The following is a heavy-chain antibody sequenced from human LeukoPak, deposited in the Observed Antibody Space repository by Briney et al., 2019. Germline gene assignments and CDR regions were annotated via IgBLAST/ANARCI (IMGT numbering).Heavy chain of an antibody. V-gene: IGHV4-34*01. CDR3: ARGRTVRGVIKFYYYMDV. Sequence: PSETLSLTCAVYGGPFSGYYWSWIRQPPGKGLEWIGESNQRGSSNYNPSLKSRVTISVDTSKNQFSLKLSSVTAADTAVYYCARGRTVRGVIKFYYYMDVWGKGTTVTVSS. J-gene: IGHJ6*03. CDR1: GGPFSGYY. CDR2: SNQRGSS. D-gene: IGHD3-10*01.